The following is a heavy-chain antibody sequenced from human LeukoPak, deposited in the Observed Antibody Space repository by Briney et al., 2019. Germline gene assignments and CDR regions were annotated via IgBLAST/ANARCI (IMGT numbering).Heavy chain of an antibody. CDR3: VRDNSRDGYNYYFDS. CDR2: IYTSGST. CDR1: GGSISSYY. D-gene: IGHD5-24*01. Sequence: SETLSLTCTVSGGSISSYYWSWIRQPAGKGLEWIGLIYTSGSTNYNPSLKSRITMSVDTSKSQFSLKLSSVTAADTAVYYCVRDNSRDGYNYYFDSWGQGTLVIVS. V-gene: IGHV4-4*07. J-gene: IGHJ4*02.